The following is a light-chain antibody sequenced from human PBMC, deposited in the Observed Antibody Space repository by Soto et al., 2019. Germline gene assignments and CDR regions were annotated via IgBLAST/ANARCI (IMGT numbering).Light chain of an antibody. V-gene: IGLV1-40*01. J-gene: IGLJ2*01. CDR1: SSNIGAGYD. Sequence: QSVLTQPPSVSGAPGQRVTTSCTGSSSNIGAGYDVHWYQQLPGTAPKLLIYGNSNRPSGVPDRFSGSKSGTSASLAITGLQAEDEADYYCQSYDSSLRHVVFGGGTKVTVL. CDR3: QSYDSSLRHVV. CDR2: GNS.